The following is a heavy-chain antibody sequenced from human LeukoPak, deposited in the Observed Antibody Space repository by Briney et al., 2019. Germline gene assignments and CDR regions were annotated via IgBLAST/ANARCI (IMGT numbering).Heavy chain of an antibody. CDR3: AKEGSLGSIAAPGTTLNYFDY. V-gene: IGHV3-23*01. CDR2: ISGSGGST. CDR1: GFTFSSYA. J-gene: IGHJ4*02. Sequence: GGSLRLSCAASGFTFSSYAMSWVRQAPGKGLEWVSAISGSGGSTYYADSVKGRFTISRDNSKNTLYLQMNSLRAEDTAVYYCAKEGSLGSIAAPGTTLNYFDYWGQGTLVTVSS. D-gene: IGHD6-13*01.